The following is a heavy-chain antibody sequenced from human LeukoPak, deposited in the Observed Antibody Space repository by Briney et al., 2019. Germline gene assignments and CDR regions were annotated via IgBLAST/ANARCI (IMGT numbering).Heavy chain of an antibody. J-gene: IGHJ4*02. CDR1: GYRFTSDW. Sequence: GESLRISCKGSGYRFTSDWIGWVRQMPGKGLEWMGIIYPGDSDTRYSPSFQGQVTISADKSVNTAYLQWSSLKASDTAMYYCARLSGRVVCSAGSCYIDSWGQGTLVTVSS. V-gene: IGHV5-51*01. CDR3: ARLSGRVVCSAGSCYIDS. D-gene: IGHD2-15*01. CDR2: IYPGDSDT.